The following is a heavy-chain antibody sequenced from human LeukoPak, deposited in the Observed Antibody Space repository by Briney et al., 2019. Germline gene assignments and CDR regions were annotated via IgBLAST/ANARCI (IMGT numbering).Heavy chain of an antibody. CDR1: GGSISSYY. CDR3: ARSSITMARGVPMIVPYFDY. CDR2: IYYSGST. D-gene: IGHD3-10*01. Sequence: NSSETLSLTCTVSGGSISSYYWSWIRQPPGKGLEWIGYIYYSGSTNYNPSLKSRVTISVDTSKNQFSLKLSSVTAADTAVYYCARSSITMARGVPMIVPYFDYWGQGTLVTVSS. J-gene: IGHJ4*02. V-gene: IGHV4-59*01.